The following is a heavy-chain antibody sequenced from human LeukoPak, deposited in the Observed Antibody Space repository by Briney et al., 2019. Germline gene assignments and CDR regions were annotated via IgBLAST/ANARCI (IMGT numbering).Heavy chain of an antibody. J-gene: IGHJ4*02. CDR1: GDSISSGGNY. D-gene: IGHD5-12*01. CDR2: IYYSGST. V-gene: IGHV4-31*03. CDR3: ARWGNSGYASGYFDY. Sequence: SETLSLTCTVSGDSISSGGNYWSWLRQHPGKGLEWIGYIYYSGSTYYNPSLKSRLTISVDTSKNQFSLKLSSVTVADTAVYYCARWGNSGYASGYFDYWGQGTLVTVSS.